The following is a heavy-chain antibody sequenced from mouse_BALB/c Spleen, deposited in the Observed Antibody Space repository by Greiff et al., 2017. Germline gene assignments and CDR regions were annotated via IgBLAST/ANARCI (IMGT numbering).Heavy chain of an antibody. J-gene: IGHJ3*01. Sequence: EVNVVESGGGLVKPGGSLKLSCAASGFTFSSYAMSWVRQSPEKRLEWVAEISSGGSYTYYPDTVTGRFTISRDNAKNTLYLEMSSLRSEDTAMYCCARDRGTAYWGQGTLVTVSA. CDR3: ARDRGTAY. V-gene: IGHV5-9-4*01. D-gene: IGHD3-1*01. CDR2: ISSGGSYT. CDR1: GFTFSSYA.